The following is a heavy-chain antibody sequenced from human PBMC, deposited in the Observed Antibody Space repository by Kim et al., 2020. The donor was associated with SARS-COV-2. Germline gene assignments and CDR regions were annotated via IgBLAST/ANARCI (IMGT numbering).Heavy chain of an antibody. J-gene: IGHJ6*01. Sequence: SETLSLTCTDSGGSISSYYWSWIRQPPGKGLEWIGYIYYSGSTNYNPSLKSRVTISVDTSKNQFSLKLSSVTAADTAVDYCARGPEVKYLYAYYYYGMD. D-gene: IGHD2-2*02. V-gene: IGHV4-59*13. CDR1: GGSISSYY. CDR3: ARGPEVKYLYAYYYYGMD. CDR2: IYYSGST.